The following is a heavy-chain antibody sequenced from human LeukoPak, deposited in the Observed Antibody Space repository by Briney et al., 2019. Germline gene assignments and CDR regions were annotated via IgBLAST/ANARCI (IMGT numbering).Heavy chain of an antibody. CDR3: ARQGELASDY. D-gene: IGHD1-26*01. CDR1: GGSITNYY. CDR2: IYNTGRT. J-gene: IGHJ4*02. Sequence: SETLSLTCSVSGGSITNYYWSWIRQSPGKGLEWIGFIYNTGRTNYNPSLQSRVTMSIDTSKNQFSLKLSSVTAADTAVYYCARQGELASDYWGQGTLVTVSS. V-gene: IGHV4-59*08.